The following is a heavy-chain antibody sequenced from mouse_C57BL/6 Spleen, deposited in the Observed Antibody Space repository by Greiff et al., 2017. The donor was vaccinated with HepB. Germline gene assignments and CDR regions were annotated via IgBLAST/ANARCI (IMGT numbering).Heavy chain of an antibody. CDR2: IWSGGST. V-gene: IGHV2-2*01. CDR3: ARQYYGSSYSFAY. D-gene: IGHD1-1*01. CDR1: GFSLTSYG. Sequence: VQLQQSGPGLVQPSQSLSITCTVSGFSLTSYGVHWVRQSPGKGLEWLGVIWSGGSTDYNAAFISRLSISKDNSKSQVFFKMNSLQADDTAIYYCARQYYGSSYSFAYWGQGTLVTVSA. J-gene: IGHJ3*01.